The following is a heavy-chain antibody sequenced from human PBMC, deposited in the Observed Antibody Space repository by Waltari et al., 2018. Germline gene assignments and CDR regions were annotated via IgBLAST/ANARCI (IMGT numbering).Heavy chain of an antibody. V-gene: IGHV4-38-2*01. Sequence: QVQLQESGPGLLNPSETLSLTCAVSGYSIRSGYYWGWVRHPPGKGLEWIGSVYHSGNTYYNPSLKSRLSISADTSNNQLSLKLSSVTAADTAVYYCARGAAAGSGPLIDYWGQGILVTVSS. D-gene: IGHD6-13*01. CDR1: GYSIRSGYY. CDR2: VYHSGNT. J-gene: IGHJ4*02. CDR3: ARGAAAGSGPLIDY.